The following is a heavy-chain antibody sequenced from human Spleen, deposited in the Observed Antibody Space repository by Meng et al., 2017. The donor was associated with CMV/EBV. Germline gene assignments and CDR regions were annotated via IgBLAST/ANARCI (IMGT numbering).Heavy chain of an antibody. J-gene: IGHJ5*02. CDR2: IQYGGSNK. CDR3: ARDRGADNWFDP. Sequence: GESLKISCAASGFTFNSYGMHWVRQAPGKGLEWVAFIQYGGSNKYYADSVKGRFTISRDNSKNTLYLQMHSLRAEDTAVYYCARDRGADNWFDPWGQGTLVTVSS. D-gene: IGHD3-10*01. V-gene: IGHV3-30*02. CDR1: GFTFNSYG.